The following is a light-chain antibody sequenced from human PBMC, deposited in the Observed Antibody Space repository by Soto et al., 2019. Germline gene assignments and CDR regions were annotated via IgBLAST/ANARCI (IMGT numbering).Light chain of an antibody. CDR3: AAWDDSLNVV. J-gene: IGLJ2*01. CDR1: SSNIGSNT. CDR2: SNN. V-gene: IGLV1-44*01. Sequence: QSVLTQPPSASGTPGQRVTISCSGSSSNIGSNTVNWYQQLPGTAPKLLIYSNNQRPSGVPDRFSGSKSGTSASLAISGLQCEDEADYYCAAWDDSLNVVFGGGTKLTVL.